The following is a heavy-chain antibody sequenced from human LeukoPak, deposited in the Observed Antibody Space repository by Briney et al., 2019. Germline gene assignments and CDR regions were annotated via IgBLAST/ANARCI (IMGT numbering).Heavy chain of an antibody. CDR3: ARLAIGPWSSSPKYFQH. V-gene: IGHV4-34*01. CDR1: GGSFSGYY. CDR2: INHSGST. D-gene: IGHD6-13*01. Sequence: TPSETLSLTCAVYGGSFSGYYWSWIRQPPGKGLKWIGEINHSGSTNYNPSLKSRVTISVDRSKNQFSLKLTSVTAADTAVYYCARLAIGPWSSSPKYFQHWARAPWSPSPQ. J-gene: IGHJ1*01.